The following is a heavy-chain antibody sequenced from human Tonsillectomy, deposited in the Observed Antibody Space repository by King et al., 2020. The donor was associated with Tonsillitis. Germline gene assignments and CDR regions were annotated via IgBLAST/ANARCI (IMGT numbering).Heavy chain of an antibody. CDR1: GFTFSSYD. V-gene: IGHV3-13*04. D-gene: IGHD5-18*01. CDR2: IGTAGDT. CDR3: ARGDTAMDAFDY. Sequence: VQLVESGGGLVQPGGSLRLSCAASGFTFSSYDMHWVRQATGKGLEWVSAIGTAGDTYYPGSVKGRFTISGENAKNSLYLQMNSLRAGDTAVYYCARGDTAMDAFDYWGQGTLVTVSS. J-gene: IGHJ4*02.